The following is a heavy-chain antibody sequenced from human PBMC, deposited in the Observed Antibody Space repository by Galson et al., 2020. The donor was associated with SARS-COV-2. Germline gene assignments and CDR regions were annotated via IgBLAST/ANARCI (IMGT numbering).Heavy chain of an antibody. CDR3: ARLHYGEYAPEAFDI. CDR2: TSPSGGT. J-gene: IGHJ3*02. Sequence: SETLSLTCAVSGTSISSGSYSWTWIRQPPRKGLEWLGYTSPSGGTYYNPSLKSPVTISGDRSKNQFSLRLSSVTAADTAVYYCARLHYGEYAPEAFDIWGPGTRVTVAS. CDR1: GTSISSGSYS. D-gene: IGHD4-17*01. V-gene: IGHV4-30-2*01.